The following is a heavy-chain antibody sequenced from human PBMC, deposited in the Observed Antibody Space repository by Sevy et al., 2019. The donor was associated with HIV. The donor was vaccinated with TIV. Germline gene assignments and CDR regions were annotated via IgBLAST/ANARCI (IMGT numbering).Heavy chain of an antibody. Sequence: SETLSLTCTVSGGSISSSSYYWGWIRQPPGKGLEWIGSIYYSGSTYYNPSLKSRVTISVDTSKNQFSLKLSSVTAAEPAVYYCARHSPTAYYDFWSGYYSGAYYYYYGMDVWGQGTTVTVSS. D-gene: IGHD3-3*01. V-gene: IGHV4-39*01. J-gene: IGHJ6*02. CDR3: ARHSPTAYYDFWSGYYSGAYYYYYGMDV. CDR1: GGSISSSSYY. CDR2: IYYSGST.